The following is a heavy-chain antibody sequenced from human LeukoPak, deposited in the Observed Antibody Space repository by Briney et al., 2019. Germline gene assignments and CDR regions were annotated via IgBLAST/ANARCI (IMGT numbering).Heavy chain of an antibody. Sequence: GGSLRIACAAPGFSFSSYAIDWVRQAPGKGLEWVSSINGNGGRAKYADFVTGRFTISRDSSQNTVYLQMNSLRAEDTAVYYWAKGGDFYGWGRPRFNPWGRGSVLTVSS. CDR3: AKGGDFYGWGRPRFNP. V-gene: IGHV3-23*01. CDR2: INGNGGRA. D-gene: IGHD3-10*01. CDR1: GFSFSSYA. J-gene: IGHJ5*02.